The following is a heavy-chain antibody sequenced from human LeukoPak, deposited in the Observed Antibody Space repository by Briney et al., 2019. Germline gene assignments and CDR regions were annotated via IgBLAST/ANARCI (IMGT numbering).Heavy chain of an antibody. Sequence: GGSLRLSCAASGFTFITYSMNWVRQAPGKGLEWVSSISSTSSYIYYADSVKGRFTISRDNAKNSLYLQMNSLRAEDTAVYYCARDTITMKEVAYWYFDLWGRGTLVTVSS. J-gene: IGHJ2*01. CDR1: GFTFITYS. D-gene: IGHD3-22*01. CDR2: ISSTSSYI. CDR3: ARDTITMKEVAYWYFDL. V-gene: IGHV3-21*01.